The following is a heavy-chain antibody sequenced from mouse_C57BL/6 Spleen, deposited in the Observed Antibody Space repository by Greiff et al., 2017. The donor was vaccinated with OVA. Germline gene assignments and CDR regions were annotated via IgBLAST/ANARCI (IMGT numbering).Heavy chain of an antibody. J-gene: IGHJ1*03. Sequence: QVQLKESGPGLVQPSQSLSITCTVSGFSLTSYGVHWVRQSPGKGLEWLGVIWSGGSTDYNAAFISRLSISKDNSKSQVFFKMNSLQADDTAIYYCVRNGGFRWYFDVWGTGTTVTVSS. CDR3: VRNGGFRWYFDV. CDR1: GFSLTSYG. V-gene: IGHV2-2*01. CDR2: IWSGGST.